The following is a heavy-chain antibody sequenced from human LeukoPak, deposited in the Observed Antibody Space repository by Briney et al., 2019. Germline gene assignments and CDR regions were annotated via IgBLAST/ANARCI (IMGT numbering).Heavy chain of an antibody. D-gene: IGHD6-19*01. CDR1: GYTFTNYY. Sequence: ASVKVSCKASGYTFTNYYMHWVRQAPGQGLEWMGIINPSGGSTMYAQTFQGRVTMTSDTSTSTVYMEMSSLRSEDTAVSYCARDRSSGWYPFDYWGQGTLVTVSS. CDR2: INPSGGST. J-gene: IGHJ4*02. CDR3: ARDRSSGWYPFDY. V-gene: IGHV1-46*01.